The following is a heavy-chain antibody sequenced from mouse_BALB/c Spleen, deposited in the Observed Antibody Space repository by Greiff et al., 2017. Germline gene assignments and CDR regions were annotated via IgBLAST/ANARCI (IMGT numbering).Heavy chain of an antibody. Sequence: DVKLVESGGGLVKPGGSLKLSCAASGFTFSSYAMSWVRQTPEKRLEWVASISSGGSTYYPDSVKGRFTISRDNARNILYLQMSSLRSEDTAMYYCVYGSSPWFAYWGQGTLVTVSA. CDR2: ISSGGST. CDR1: GFTFSSYA. D-gene: IGHD1-1*01. CDR3: VYGSSPWFAY. J-gene: IGHJ3*01. V-gene: IGHV5-6-5*01.